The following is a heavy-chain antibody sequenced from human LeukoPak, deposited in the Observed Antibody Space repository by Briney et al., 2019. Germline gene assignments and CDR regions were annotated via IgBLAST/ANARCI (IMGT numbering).Heavy chain of an antibody. D-gene: IGHD2-21*02. CDR2: ISYDGSNK. CDR1: GFTFSFYA. V-gene: IGHV3-30-3*01. J-gene: IGHJ4*02. CDR3: AREGDCGGDCSEVWFDY. Sequence: ETGTSLRLSCTASGFTFSFYAMHWVRQAPGKGLEWVAVISYDGSNKYYADSVKGRFTISRDNSKNTLYLQMNSLRAEDTAVYYCAREGDCGGDCSEVWFDYWGQGTLVTVSP.